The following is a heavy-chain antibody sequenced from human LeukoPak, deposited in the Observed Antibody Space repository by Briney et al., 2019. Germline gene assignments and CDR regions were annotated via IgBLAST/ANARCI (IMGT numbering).Heavy chain of an antibody. CDR1: GGSISSSTYY. CDR3: ARGGPLNYGEYDF. D-gene: IGHD4-17*01. V-gene: IGHV4-39*07. Sequence: SETLSLTCTVSGGSISSSTYYWGWIRQPPGKGLEWIGRIYTSGGTNYNPSLKSRVTISVDTSKNQFSLKLSSVTVADTAVYYCARGGPLNYGEYDFWGQGTLVTVSS. J-gene: IGHJ4*02. CDR2: IYTSGGT.